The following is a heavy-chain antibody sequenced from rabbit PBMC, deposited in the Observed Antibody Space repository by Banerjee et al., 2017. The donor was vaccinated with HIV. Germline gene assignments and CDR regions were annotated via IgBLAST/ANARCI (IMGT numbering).Heavy chain of an antibody. Sequence: QEQLEESGGDLVKPGASLTLTCTASGFSFSSIHNMFWVRQAPGKGLEWIGHINFGGGMTDYASWAKGRFTISKTSSTTVTLQMTSLTAADTATYFCARDHDATAGGWDYDLWGPGTLVTVS. CDR3: ARDHDATAGGWDYDL. CDR1: GFSFSSIHN. D-gene: IGHD4-2*01. J-gene: IGHJ4*01. CDR2: INFGGGMT. V-gene: IGHV1S45*01.